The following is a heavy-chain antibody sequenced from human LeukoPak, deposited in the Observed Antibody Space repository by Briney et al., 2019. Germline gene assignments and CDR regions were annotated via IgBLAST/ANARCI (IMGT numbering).Heavy chain of an antibody. CDR3: AKDLRTVAGYFDY. CDR2: ISRSGSTI. J-gene: IGHJ4*02. V-gene: IGHV3-11*01. Sequence: GGSLRLSCAASGFTFSDYYMSWIRQAPGKGLEWVSYISRSGSTIYYADSVKGRFTISRDNAKNTLYLQMNSLRAEDTAVYYCAKDLRTVAGYFDYWGQGTLVTVSS. D-gene: IGHD6-19*01. CDR1: GFTFSDYY.